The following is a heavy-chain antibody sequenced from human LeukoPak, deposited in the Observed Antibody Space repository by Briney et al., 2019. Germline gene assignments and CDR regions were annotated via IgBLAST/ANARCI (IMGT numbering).Heavy chain of an antibody. CDR2: IKTKNDGGTI. CDR3: TTDQGGDILTGC. D-gene: IGHD3-9*01. V-gene: IGHV3-15*07. J-gene: IGHJ4*02. Sequence: GSLRLSCAASGFIFTNGWMHWVRQAPGKGLEWVGRIKTKNDGGTIDYAAPVRGRFTISRDDSENTLYLQMNSLKTEDTALYYCTTDQGGDILTGCWGQGTLVTVSS. CDR1: GFIFTNGW.